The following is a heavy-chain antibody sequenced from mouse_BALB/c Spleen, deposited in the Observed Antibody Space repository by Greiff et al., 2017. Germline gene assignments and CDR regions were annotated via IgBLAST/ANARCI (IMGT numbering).Heavy chain of an antibody. Sequence: QVQLQQSGAELVRPGSSVKISCKASGYAFSSYWMNWVKQRPGQGLEWIGQIYPGDGDTNYNGKFKGKATLTADKSSSTAYMQLSSLTSEDSAFYFCARSGRYLLDYWGQGTTLTVSS. V-gene: IGHV1-80*01. CDR3: ARSGRYLLDY. CDR1: GYAFSSYW. CDR2: IYPGDGDT. J-gene: IGHJ2*01. D-gene: IGHD2-14*01.